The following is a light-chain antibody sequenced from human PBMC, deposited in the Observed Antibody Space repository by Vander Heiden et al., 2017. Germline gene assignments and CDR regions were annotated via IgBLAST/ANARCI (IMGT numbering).Light chain of an antibody. CDR3: LQHDRYPRT. CDR1: QGIRND. Sequence: DTEMTTPPPSLSASVGDRVTITCRASQGIRNDLGWYQQKPGKAPKSLIYAASSLQSGVPSRFSGSGSGTEFTLTISSLQPEDFAIYYCLQHDRYPRTFGQGTRLEIK. CDR2: AAS. V-gene: IGKV1-17*01. J-gene: IGKJ5*01.